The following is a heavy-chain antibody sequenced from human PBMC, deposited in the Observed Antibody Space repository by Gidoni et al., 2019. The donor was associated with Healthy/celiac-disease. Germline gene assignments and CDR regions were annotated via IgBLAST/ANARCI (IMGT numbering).Heavy chain of an antibody. Sequence: QVQLVPSGAQVTKPGASVKVSCQFHGYTLTELSRHWVRQAPGKGLEWMGGFDPEDGETIYAQKFQGRVTMTEDTATDTAYMELSRLRSEDTAVYYCAKKSLVQGAFDIWGQGTMVTVSS. CDR2: FDPEDGET. J-gene: IGHJ3*02. V-gene: IGHV1-24*01. CDR1: GYTLTELS. CDR3: AKKSLVQGAFDI.